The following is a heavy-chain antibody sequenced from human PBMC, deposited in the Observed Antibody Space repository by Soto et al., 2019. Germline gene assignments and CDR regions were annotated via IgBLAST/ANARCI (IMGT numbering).Heavy chain of an antibody. Sequence: GASVKVSCKASGYTFSTYAMHWVRQAPGQSLEWMGWINGGTGQTRYSRRFQDRVTITRDTSAKTTYMDLTSLRSEDTAVYYCARGKGMEENYYYYGMDIWGQGTTVTVSS. CDR1: GYTFSTYA. CDR3: ARGKGMEENYYYYGMDI. J-gene: IGHJ6*02. D-gene: IGHD1-1*01. V-gene: IGHV1-3*01. CDR2: INGGTGQT.